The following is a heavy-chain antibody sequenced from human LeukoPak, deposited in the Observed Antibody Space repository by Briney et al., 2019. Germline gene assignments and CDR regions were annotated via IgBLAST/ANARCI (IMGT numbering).Heavy chain of an antibody. J-gene: IGHJ4*02. CDR2: INPSGGRT. CDR1: GYTFTGYY. CDR3: ARDPKDESSGYNYFDY. V-gene: IGHV1-46*01. D-gene: IGHD3-22*01. Sequence: ASVKASCKASGYTFTGYYMHWVRQAPGQGLEWMGIINPSGGRTSYAQKFQGRVTMTRDMSTSTVYMELSSLRFEDTAVYYCARDPKDESSGYNYFDYWGQGTVVTVSS.